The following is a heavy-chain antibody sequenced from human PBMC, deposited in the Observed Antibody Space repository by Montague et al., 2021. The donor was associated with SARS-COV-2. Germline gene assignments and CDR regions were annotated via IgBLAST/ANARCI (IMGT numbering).Heavy chain of an antibody. D-gene: IGHD3-3*01. CDR2: ISSSGSTI. J-gene: IGHJ6*03. CDR1: GFTFSSYE. V-gene: IGHV3-48*03. CDR3: ARGAGITIFGVVIPGYYYMDV. Sequence: SLRLSCAASGFTFSSYEMNWVRQAPGKGLEWVSYISSSGSTIYYXXSLKGRFTISRDNAKNSLYLQMNSLRAEDTAVYYCARGAGITIFGVVIPGYYYMDVWGKGTTVTVSS.